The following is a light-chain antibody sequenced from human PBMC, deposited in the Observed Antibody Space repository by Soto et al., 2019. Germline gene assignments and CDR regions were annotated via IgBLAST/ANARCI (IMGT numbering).Light chain of an antibody. V-gene: IGKV4-1*01. J-gene: IGKJ3*01. CDR3: QQYYSTPS. CDR1: QSVLYSSNNKNY. CDR2: WAS. Sequence: DIVMTQSPDSLAVSLGERATINCKSSQSVLYSSNNKNYLAWYQQKPGQPPKLLIYWASTRESGVPDRFSGSGSVTDFTLTISNLQAEDVAVYYCQQYYSTPSFGPGTKVDIK.